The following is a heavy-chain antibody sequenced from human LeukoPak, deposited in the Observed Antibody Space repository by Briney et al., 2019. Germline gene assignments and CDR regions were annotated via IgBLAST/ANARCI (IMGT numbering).Heavy chain of an antibody. Sequence: PGGSLRLSCAASGFTFSSYAMHWVRQAPGKGLGWVAVISYDGSNKYYADSVKGRFTISRDNSKNTLYLQMNSLRAEDTAVYYCARVGSLDGYILYYFDYWGQGTLVTVSS. CDR3: ARVGSLDGYILYYFDY. CDR1: GFTFSSYA. CDR2: ISYDGSNK. J-gene: IGHJ4*02. V-gene: IGHV3-30-3*01. D-gene: IGHD5-24*01.